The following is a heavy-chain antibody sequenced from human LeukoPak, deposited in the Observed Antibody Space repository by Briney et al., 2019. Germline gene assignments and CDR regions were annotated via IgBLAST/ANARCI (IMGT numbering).Heavy chain of an antibody. J-gene: IGHJ4*02. CDR2: ISYDGSNK. CDR3: ARDGGRATLDY. CDR1: GFTFSSYA. V-gene: IGHV3-30*04. Sequence: GGSLRLSCAASGFTFSSYAMHWVRQAPGKGLEWVAVISYDGSNKYYADSVKGRFTISRDNSKNTLYLQMNSLRAEDTAVCYCARDGGRATLDYWGQGTLVTVSS. D-gene: IGHD2-15*01.